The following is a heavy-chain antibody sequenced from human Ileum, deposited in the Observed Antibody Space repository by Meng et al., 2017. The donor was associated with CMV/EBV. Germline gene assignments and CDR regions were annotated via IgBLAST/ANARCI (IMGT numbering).Heavy chain of an antibody. CDR1: GYTFTSYD. V-gene: IGHV1-8*01. CDR2: MNPNSGNT. CDR3: AREGGVVVPAASRYYYYGMNV. D-gene: IGHD2-2*01. Sequence: ASVKVSCKASGYTFTSYDIHWVRQATGQGLEWMGWMNPNSGNTGYAQKFQGRVTMTRNTSISTAYMELSSLRSEDTAVYYCAREGGVVVPAASRYYYYGMNVWGQGTTVTVSS. J-gene: IGHJ6*02.